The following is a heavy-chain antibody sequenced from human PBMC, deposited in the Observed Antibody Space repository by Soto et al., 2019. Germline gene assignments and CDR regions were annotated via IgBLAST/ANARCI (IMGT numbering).Heavy chain of an antibody. D-gene: IGHD3-3*01. CDR3: ARGTITMFGGGHYDGMDV. CDR2: TLYDGSDK. V-gene: IGHV3-30*09. CDR1: GFTFSSYA. Sequence: QVQLVESGGGVVQPGRSLRLSCAASGFTFSSYAMHWVRQAPGKGLEWVAVTLYDGSDKYYADSVKGRFAISRDNSNNTLYLQMNSLRAEDTALYYCARGTITMFGGGHYDGMDVWGQGTTVHVSS. J-gene: IGHJ6*02.